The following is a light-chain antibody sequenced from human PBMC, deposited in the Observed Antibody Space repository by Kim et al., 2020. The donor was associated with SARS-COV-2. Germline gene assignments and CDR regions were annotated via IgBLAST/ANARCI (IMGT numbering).Light chain of an antibody. CDR2: GAS. Sequence: PGERATLSCRASQSVSRRYLTWYQQKPGQPPRLLVYGASSRATGIPDRFSGSGSGTEFTLTISRLEPEEFAVYYCQQFGSSPPWTFGQGTKVDIK. V-gene: IGKV3-20*01. CDR1: QSVSRRY. J-gene: IGKJ1*01. CDR3: QQFGSSPPWT.